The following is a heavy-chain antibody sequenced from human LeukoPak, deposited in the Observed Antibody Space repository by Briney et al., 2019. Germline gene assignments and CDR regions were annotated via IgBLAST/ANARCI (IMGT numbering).Heavy chain of an antibody. V-gene: IGHV3-23*01. J-gene: IGHJ4*02. Sequence: PGGSLRLSCAASGFTFSSYAMSWVRQAAGKGLEGVSAISGSGGRTFYADSVKGRFTISRDNSKNTQYLQMNSLRAEDTAVYYCAKGRDGTPRFYYFDYWGQGTLVTVSS. D-gene: IGHD6-13*01. CDR3: AKGRDGTPRFYYFDY. CDR1: GFTFSSYA. CDR2: ISGSGGRT.